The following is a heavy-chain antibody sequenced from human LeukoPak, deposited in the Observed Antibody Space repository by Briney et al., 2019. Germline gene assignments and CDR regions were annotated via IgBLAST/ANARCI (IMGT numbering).Heavy chain of an antibody. CDR1: GYIYTNYG. Sequence: GASVKVSCKASGYIYTNYGINWVRQAPGQGLEWMGWINTYNGNTNYAPKLHGRVTMTTDTPTSTAYMELRSLRFDDTAIYYCARDPTPSDGDYPPDYFDYWGQGALVTVSS. J-gene: IGHJ4*02. V-gene: IGHV1-18*01. CDR3: ARDPTPSDGDYPPDYFDY. D-gene: IGHD4-17*01. CDR2: INTYNGNT.